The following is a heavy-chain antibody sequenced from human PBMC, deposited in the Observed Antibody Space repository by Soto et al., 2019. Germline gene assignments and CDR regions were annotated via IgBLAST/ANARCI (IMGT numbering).Heavy chain of an antibody. V-gene: IGHV1-69*01. Sequence: QVQLVQSGAEVKKPGSSVKVSCKASGGTFSSYAISWVRQAPGQGLEWTGGIIPIFGTANYAQKFQGRVTITADESTSTAYMELSSLRSEDTAVYYCARGYSYGYYWYFDLWGRGTLVTVSS. J-gene: IGHJ2*01. CDR2: IIPIFGTA. CDR1: GGTFSSYA. D-gene: IGHD5-18*01. CDR3: ARGYSYGYYWYFDL.